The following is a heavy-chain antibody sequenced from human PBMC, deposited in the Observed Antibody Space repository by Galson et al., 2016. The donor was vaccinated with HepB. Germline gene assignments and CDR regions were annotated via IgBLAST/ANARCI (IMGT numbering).Heavy chain of an antibody. CDR1: GFTFSSYW. CDR2: INSDGSST. V-gene: IGHV3-74*01. D-gene: IGHD2-15*01. Sequence: SLRLSCAASGFTFSSYWMHWVRQAPGKGLVWVSRINSDGSSTSYADSVKGRFTISRDNAKNTRYLQMNSLRAEDTAVYYCARSYCRGGSCKFDYWGQGTLVTVSS. J-gene: IGHJ4*02. CDR3: ARSYCRGGSCKFDY.